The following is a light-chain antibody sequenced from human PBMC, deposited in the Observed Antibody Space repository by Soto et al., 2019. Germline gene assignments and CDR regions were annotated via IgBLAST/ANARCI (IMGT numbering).Light chain of an antibody. CDR2: GNS. V-gene: IGLV1-40*01. CDR1: SSNIGAGYD. CDR3: QSSDSSLSGSKV. Sequence: QSVLTQPPSVSGAPGQSGTISCTGSSSNIGAGYDVHWYQQLPGTAPKLLIYGNSNRPSGFPDRSSGSKSGTSASLAITGLQAEDEADYYCQSSDSSLSGSKVFGTGPKVTVL. J-gene: IGLJ1*01.